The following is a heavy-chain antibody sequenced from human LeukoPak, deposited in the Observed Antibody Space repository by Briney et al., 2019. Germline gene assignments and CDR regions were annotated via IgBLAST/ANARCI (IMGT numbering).Heavy chain of an antibody. Sequence: PGGPLRLSCAASGLTLSNFWMHWVRQVPGKGLVWVSRISPDGSKSRYADFVKGRFIISRDNAKNALYLQMNSLRAEDTAMYYCASQGGYWGQGTLVAVSS. CDR2: ISPDGSKS. D-gene: IGHD3-16*01. V-gene: IGHV3-74*01. CDR3: ASQGGY. CDR1: GLTLSNFW. J-gene: IGHJ4*02.